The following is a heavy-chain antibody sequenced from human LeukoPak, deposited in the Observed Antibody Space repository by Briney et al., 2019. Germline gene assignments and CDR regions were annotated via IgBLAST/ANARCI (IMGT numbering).Heavy chain of an antibody. CDR1: GYTFTSYG. J-gene: IGHJ3*02. V-gene: IGHV1-18*01. D-gene: IGHD5-18*01. CDR3: AGVPTALGAFDI. Sequence: GASVKVSCKASGYTFTSYGISWVRQAPGQGLEWMGWTSAYNGNTNYAQKLQGRVTMTTDTSTSTAYMELRSLRSDDTAVYYCAGVPTALGAFDIWGQGTMVTVSS. CDR2: TSAYNGNT.